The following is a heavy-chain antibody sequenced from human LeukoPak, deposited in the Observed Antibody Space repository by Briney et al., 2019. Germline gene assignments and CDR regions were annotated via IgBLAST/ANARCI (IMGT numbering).Heavy chain of an antibody. CDR2: IKSKTDGGTT. J-gene: IGHJ4*02. CDR1: GLTFSNAW. Sequence: PGGSLRLSCAASGLTFSNAWMSWVRQAPGKGLEWVGRIKSKTDGGTTDYAAPVKGRFTISRDDSKNTLYLQMNSLKTEDTAVYYCTTEWELLQYFDYWGQGTLVTVSS. CDR3: TTEWELLQYFDY. V-gene: IGHV3-15*01. D-gene: IGHD1-26*01.